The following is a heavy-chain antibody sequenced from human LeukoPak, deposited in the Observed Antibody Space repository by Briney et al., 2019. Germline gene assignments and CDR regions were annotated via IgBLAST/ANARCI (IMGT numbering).Heavy chain of an antibody. Sequence: GGSLRLSCAVSGFTFTNYALYWVRQAPGKGLEWVSTVSGSGHSTYYADSVKGRFTISRDNSKNTVHLQINSLRAEDTAVYYCATPLQYFEWLSYWGQGTLVTVSS. CDR1: GFTFTNYA. D-gene: IGHD3-9*01. CDR2: VSGSGHST. CDR3: ATPLQYFEWLSY. V-gene: IGHV3-23*01. J-gene: IGHJ4*02.